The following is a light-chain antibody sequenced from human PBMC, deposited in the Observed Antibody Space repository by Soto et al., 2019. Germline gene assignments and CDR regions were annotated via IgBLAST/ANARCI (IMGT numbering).Light chain of an antibody. CDR3: AAWDDSLSALYV. CDR1: SSDVGGYNY. Sequence: QSVLTQPPSASGSPGQSVTIPCTGTSSDVGGYNYVSWYQQHPGKAPKLMIYEDNRRPSGVPDRFSGSKSGTSASLAISGLRSEDEADYYCAAWDDSLSALYVFGTGTKVTVL. CDR2: EDN. J-gene: IGLJ1*01. V-gene: IGLV2-8*01.